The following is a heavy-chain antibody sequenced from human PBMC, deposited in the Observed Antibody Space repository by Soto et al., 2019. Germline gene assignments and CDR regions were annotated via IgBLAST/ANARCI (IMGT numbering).Heavy chain of an antibody. Sequence: QVQLQESGPGLVKPSGTLSLTCAVSGDSINNNSWWSWTRQSPGKGLEWIGEIYFTGRTNYNPSLKSXXTXSXXRSKSQFSLELSSVTAADTAVYYCARDPLRGLPDHWGQGTLVTVSS. V-gene: IGHV4-4*02. CDR1: GDSINNNSW. CDR3: ARDPLRGLPDH. CDR2: IYFTGRT. D-gene: IGHD3-10*01. J-gene: IGHJ4*02.